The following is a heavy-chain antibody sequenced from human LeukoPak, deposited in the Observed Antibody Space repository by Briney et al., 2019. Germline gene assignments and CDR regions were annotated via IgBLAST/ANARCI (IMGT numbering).Heavy chain of an antibody. CDR3: ASYGYSSSCFRD. J-gene: IGHJ4*02. CDR2: IYYSGST. V-gene: IGHV4-39*07. D-gene: IGHD6-13*01. CDR1: GGSISSSSYY. Sequence: SETLSLTRTVSGGSISSSSYYWGWIRQPPGKGLEWIGSIYYSGSTYYNPSLKSRVTISVDTSKNQFSLKLSSVTAADTAVYYCASYGYSSSCFRDWGQGTLVAVSS.